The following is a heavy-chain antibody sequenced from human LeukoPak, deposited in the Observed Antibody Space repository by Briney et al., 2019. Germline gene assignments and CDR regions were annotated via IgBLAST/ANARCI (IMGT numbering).Heavy chain of an antibody. CDR2: ISSSGSTI. Sequence: GGSLRLSCAASGFTFSSYAMSWVRQAPGKGLEWVSYISSSGSTIYYADSVKGRFTISRDNAKNSLYLQMNSLRAEDTAVYYCARDRGVGATHYWGQGTLVTVSS. J-gene: IGHJ4*02. CDR1: GFTFSSYA. D-gene: IGHD1-26*01. CDR3: ARDRGVGATHY. V-gene: IGHV3-48*04.